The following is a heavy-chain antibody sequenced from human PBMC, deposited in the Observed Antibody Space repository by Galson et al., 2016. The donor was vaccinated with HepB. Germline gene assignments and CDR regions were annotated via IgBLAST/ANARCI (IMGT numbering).Heavy chain of an antibody. CDR3: ARGDGYNYWGY. J-gene: IGHJ4*02. CDR2: FYIGGST. Sequence: SLRLSCAASGFTVSRYYMSWIRQAPGKGLEWVSVFYIGGSTYYAASVQGRFTIARDNSKNMLYLQMNSLRDEDTAVYYCARGDGYNYWGYGGRGILVTVSS. D-gene: IGHD5-24*01. CDR1: GFTVSRYY. V-gene: IGHV3-53*01.